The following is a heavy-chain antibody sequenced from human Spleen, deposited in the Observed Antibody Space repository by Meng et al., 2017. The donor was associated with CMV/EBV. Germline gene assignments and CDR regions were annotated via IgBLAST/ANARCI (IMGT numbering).Heavy chain of an antibody. Sequence: GESLKISCAASGFTVRSNYMTWVRQAPGKGLEWVSAISGSGGRTYYADSVMGRFTISRDNSKNTLYLQVNSLRAEDTAVYFCAKGSVTDGYFDYWGQGTLVTVSS. D-gene: IGHD3-16*02. CDR3: AKGSVTDGYFDY. CDR2: ISGSGGRT. V-gene: IGHV3-23*01. J-gene: IGHJ4*02. CDR1: GFTVRSNY.